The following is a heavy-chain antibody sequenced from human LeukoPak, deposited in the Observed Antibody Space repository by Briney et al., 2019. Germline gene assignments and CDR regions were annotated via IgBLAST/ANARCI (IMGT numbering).Heavy chain of an antibody. CDR3: VRGPPYGTRSDYFDY. CDR1: GFTFDLSW. CDR2: MKPDGSEI. Sequence: GGSLRLSCAASGFTFDLSWMSWVRQAPGKGLECVANMKPDGSEIYYVDSVRGRFTVSRDNAKNSLYLQMNSLRADDTAVYYCVRGPPYGTRSDYFDYWGQGTLVTVSS. J-gene: IGHJ4*02. V-gene: IGHV3-7*01. D-gene: IGHD3-10*01.